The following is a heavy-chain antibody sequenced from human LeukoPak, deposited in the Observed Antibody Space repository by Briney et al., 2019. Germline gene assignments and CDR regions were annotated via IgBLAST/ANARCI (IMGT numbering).Heavy chain of an antibody. CDR3: AREVTWNYYPVSYYGMDV. CDR1: GFTFSSYA. CDR2: IWYDGSNK. Sequence: GESLRLSCAASGFTFSSYAMHWVRQAPGKGLEWVAVIWYDGSNKYYADSVKGRFTISRDNSKNTLYLQMNSLRAEDTAVYYCAREVTWNYYPVSYYGMDVWGQGTTVTVSS. V-gene: IGHV3-33*08. J-gene: IGHJ6*02. D-gene: IGHD1-7*01.